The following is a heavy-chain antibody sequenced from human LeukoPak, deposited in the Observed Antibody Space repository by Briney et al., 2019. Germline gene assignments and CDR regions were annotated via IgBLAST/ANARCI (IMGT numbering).Heavy chain of an antibody. CDR1: GGSFSSCNW. V-gene: IGHV4-59*01. Sequence: PSETLTLTCAVSGGSFSSCNWWSWVRPPPGKGLEWIGYIYYSGSTNYNPSLKSRVSISVDTSKNQFSLKLSSVTAADTAVYYCARTGSTVTMLYPFDHWGQGTLVTVSS. J-gene: IGHJ4*02. CDR3: ARTGSTVTMLYPFDH. CDR2: IYYSGST. D-gene: IGHD4-17*01.